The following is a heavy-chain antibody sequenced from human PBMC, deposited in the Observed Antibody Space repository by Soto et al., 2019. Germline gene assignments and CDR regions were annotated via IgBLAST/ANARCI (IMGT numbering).Heavy chain of an antibody. CDR1: GFTFSSYG. J-gene: IGHJ4*02. D-gene: IGHD5-18*01. CDR3: AKGRAGYSYDFTD. V-gene: IGHV3-30*18. CDR2: ISYDGSNQ. Sequence: QVQLVESGGGVVQPGRSLRLSCAASGFTFSSYGMHWVRQAPGKGLEWVAFISYDGSNQYYADCVKGRFTMSRDNSKNTRYLQMNSLRAEDTAVYYCAKGRAGYSYDFTDWGQGTLVTVSS.